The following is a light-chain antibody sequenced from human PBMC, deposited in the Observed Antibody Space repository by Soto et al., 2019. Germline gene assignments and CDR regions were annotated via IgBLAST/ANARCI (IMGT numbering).Light chain of an antibody. J-gene: IGKJ4*01. CDR1: QGISDY. CDR2: AAS. CDR3: QKDNRAPLS. Sequence: DIQMTQSPSSLSASVGDRVTITCRASQGISDYFAWYQQKPGKIPTLPTYAASTVQSGVPSRFTCSVSGTDFPLTMSSLQPEDVVSFMGQKDNRAPLSVGGGTNVEIK. V-gene: IGKV1-27*01.